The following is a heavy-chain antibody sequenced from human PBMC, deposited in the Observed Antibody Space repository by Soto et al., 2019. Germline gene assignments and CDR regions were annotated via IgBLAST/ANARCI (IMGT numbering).Heavy chain of an antibody. J-gene: IGHJ3*01. CDR3: SIGSWSAETFDV. D-gene: IGHD2-2*01. CDR1: GGTFNTYT. CDR2: IIPMLTVT. Sequence: QVHLIQSGAEVKKPGSSVKVSCKAAGGTFNTYTLIWVRQAPGHGLEWMGRIIPMLTVTNSTPTFQGRLTLTADKSTGTAFMELTSLRSDDTAVYYWSIGSWSAETFDVGGQGTMVTVSS. V-gene: IGHV1-69*02.